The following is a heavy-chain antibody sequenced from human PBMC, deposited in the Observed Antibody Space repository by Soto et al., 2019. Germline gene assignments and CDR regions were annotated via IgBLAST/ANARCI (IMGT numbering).Heavy chain of an antibody. Sequence: GGSLRLSCAASGFTFSSYGMHWVRQAPGKGLEWVAVISYDGSNKYYADSVKGRFTISRDNSKNTLYLQMNSLRAEDTAVYYCANPKVIYSYYYGMEVWGQGTTVTVS. CDR3: ANPKVIYSYYYGMEV. V-gene: IGHV3-30*18. CDR1: GFTFSSYG. J-gene: IGHJ6*02. CDR2: ISYDGSNK. D-gene: IGHD3-16*02.